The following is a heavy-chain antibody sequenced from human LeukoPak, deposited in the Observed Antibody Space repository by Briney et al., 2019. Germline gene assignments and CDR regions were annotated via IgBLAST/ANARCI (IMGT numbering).Heavy chain of an antibody. CDR1: GGTFSSYA. Sequence: ASVKVSCKASGGTFSSYAISWVRQAPGQGLEWMGGIIPIFGTANYAQKFQGRVTITTDESTSTAYMELSSLRSEDTAVYYCARAGYSPRWFDPWGQGTLVTVSS. CDR3: ARAGYSPRWFDP. D-gene: IGHD5-18*01. V-gene: IGHV1-69*05. CDR2: IIPIFGTA. J-gene: IGHJ5*02.